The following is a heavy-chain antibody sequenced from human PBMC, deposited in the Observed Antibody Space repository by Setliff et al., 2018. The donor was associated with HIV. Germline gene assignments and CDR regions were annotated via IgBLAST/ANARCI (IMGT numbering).Heavy chain of an antibody. D-gene: IGHD3-10*01. J-gene: IGHJ3*01. CDR3: ARGFYSHRVKDAFDL. Sequence: SETLSLTCAVYGGSLSGYYWNWIRQSPGKGLEWIGKISHSGGTNYNPSLRSRLTMSMDTPKNQVSLKLNSVTAADMAMYYCARGFYSHRVKDAFDLWGPGTMVTVSS. CDR2: ISHSGGT. CDR1: GGSLSGYY. V-gene: IGHV4-34*01.